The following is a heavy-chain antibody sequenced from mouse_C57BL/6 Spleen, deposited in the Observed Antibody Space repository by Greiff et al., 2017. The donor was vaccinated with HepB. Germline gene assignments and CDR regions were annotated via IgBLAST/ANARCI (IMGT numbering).Heavy chain of an antibody. CDR3: ARPGLRLGGMDY. D-gene: IGHD1-1*01. J-gene: IGHJ4*01. Sequence: EVKLQESGGGLVKPGGSLKLSCAASGFTFSDYGMHWVRQAPEKGLEWVAYISSGSSTIYYADTVKGRFTISRDNAKNTLFLQMTSLRSEDTAMYYCARPGLRLGGMDYWGQGTSVTVSS. V-gene: IGHV5-17*01. CDR2: ISSGSSTI. CDR1: GFTFSDYG.